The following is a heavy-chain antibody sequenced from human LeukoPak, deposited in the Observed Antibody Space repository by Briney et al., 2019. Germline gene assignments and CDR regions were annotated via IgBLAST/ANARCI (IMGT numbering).Heavy chain of an antibody. CDR1: GFTVSSNY. CDR3: ARSTIAAAVHAYAFDI. Sequence: GGSLRLSCAASGFTVSSNYMSWVRPAPGKGLEWVSVIYSGGSTYYANSVKGRFTISRHNSKNTLYLQMNSLRAEDTAVYYCARSTIAAAVHAYAFDIWGQGTRVTVSS. D-gene: IGHD6-13*01. J-gene: IGHJ3*02. CDR2: IYSGGST. V-gene: IGHV3-53*04.